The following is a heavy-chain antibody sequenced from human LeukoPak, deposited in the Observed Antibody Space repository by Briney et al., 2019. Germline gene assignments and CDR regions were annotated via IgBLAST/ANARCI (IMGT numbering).Heavy chain of an antibody. D-gene: IGHD2-2*01. V-gene: IGHV3-21*01. CDR3: ASKVVVPATADAFDI. CDR1: GFTFSSYS. CDR2: ISSSSSYI. J-gene: IGHJ3*02. Sequence: PGGSLRLSCAASGFTFSSYSTNWVRQAPGKGLEWVSSISSSSSYIYYADSVKGRFTISRDNAKNSLYLQMNSLRAEDTAVYYCASKVVVPATADAFDIWGQGTMVTVSS.